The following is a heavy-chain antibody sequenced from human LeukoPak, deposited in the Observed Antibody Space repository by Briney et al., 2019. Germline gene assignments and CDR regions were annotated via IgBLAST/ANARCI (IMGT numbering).Heavy chain of an antibody. J-gene: IGHJ4*02. V-gene: IGHV3-23*01. CDR3: AKAGDGHNYVFGDH. Sequence: GASLRLSCAASGFTFSSYAMSWVRQAPGKGLEWVSAISGSGVSTFYADSVKGRFTISRDRSKNTLYLQMNSLRAEDPAVYYCAKAGDGHNYVFGDHWGQGPLVPVSS. CDR1: GFTFSSYA. D-gene: IGHD5-24*01. CDR2: ISGSGVST.